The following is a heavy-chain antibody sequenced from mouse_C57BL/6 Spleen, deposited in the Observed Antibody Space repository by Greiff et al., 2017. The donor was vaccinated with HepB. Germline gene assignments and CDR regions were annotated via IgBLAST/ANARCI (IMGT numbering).Heavy chain of an antibody. CDR1: GYTFTSYT. V-gene: IGHV1-4*01. Sequence: QVHVKQSGAELARPGASVKMSCKASGYTFTSYTMHWVKQRPGQGLEWIGYINPSSGYTKYNQKFKDRATLTADKSSSTAYMQLSSLTSEDSAVYYCARENYYGIAMDYWGQGTSVTVSS. CDR3: ARENYYGIAMDY. J-gene: IGHJ4*01. D-gene: IGHD1-1*01. CDR2: INPSSGYT.